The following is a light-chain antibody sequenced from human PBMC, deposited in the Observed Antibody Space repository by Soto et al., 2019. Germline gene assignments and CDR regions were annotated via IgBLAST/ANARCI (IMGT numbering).Light chain of an antibody. CDR1: QSLVHNDGNTY. CDR3: MQATQSSWT. Sequence: DIVMTQTPLSSPVTLGQAASISCRSSQSLVHNDGNTYLSWFQQRPGQPPRLLIYKVSDRFSGVPARISGSGAGTDFTLLISRVEAAEVGVYYCMQATQSSWTFGQGTKVEI. J-gene: IGKJ1*01. V-gene: IGKV2-24*01. CDR2: KVS.